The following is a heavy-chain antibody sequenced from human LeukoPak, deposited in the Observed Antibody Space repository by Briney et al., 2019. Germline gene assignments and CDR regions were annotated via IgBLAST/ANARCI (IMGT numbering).Heavy chain of an antibody. J-gene: IGHJ6*03. CDR3: ARAYSSSTSVYYYYYYMDV. V-gene: IGHV4-34*01. CDR1: GGSFSGYY. D-gene: IGHD6-13*01. Sequence: SETLSLTCAVYGGSFSGYYWSWIRQPPGKGLEWIGEINHSGSTNYNPSLKSRVTISVDTSKNQFSLKLSSVTAADTAVYYCARAYSSSTSVYYYYYYMDVWGKGTTVTISS. CDR2: INHSGST.